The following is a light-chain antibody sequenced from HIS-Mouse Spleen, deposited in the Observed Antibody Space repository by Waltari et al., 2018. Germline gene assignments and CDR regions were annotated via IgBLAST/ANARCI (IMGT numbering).Light chain of an antibody. CDR3: QAWDSSTYVV. V-gene: IGLV3-1*01. Sequence: SYELTQPPSVSVSPGQTASITCTGDNLGDKYACWYQQKPGQSPVLVIYQASKRPSGIPERFSGSNSGNTATLTISGTQAMDEADYYCQAWDSSTYVVFGGGTKLTVL. J-gene: IGLJ2*01. CDR2: QAS. CDR1: NLGDKY.